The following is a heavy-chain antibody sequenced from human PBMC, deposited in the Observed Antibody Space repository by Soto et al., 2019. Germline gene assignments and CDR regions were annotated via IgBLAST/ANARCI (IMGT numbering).Heavy chain of an antibody. J-gene: IGHJ4*02. D-gene: IGHD2-15*01. CDR2: ISPGIDIG. CDR1: GGTFSTYT. CDR3: AGGMCFGGSCYLDV. V-gene: IGHV1-69*12. Sequence: QVQLVQSGAEVKKPGSSVKVSCKASGGTFSTYTLYWVRQAPGQGLKWKGGISPGIDIGDYAQKFQGRVTITADESTSTVYMQLSTLISEDTALYYCAGGMCFGGSCYLDVWGQGTLVTVSS.